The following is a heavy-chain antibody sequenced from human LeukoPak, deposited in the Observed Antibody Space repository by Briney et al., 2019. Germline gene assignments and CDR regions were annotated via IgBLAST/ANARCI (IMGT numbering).Heavy chain of an antibody. D-gene: IGHD3-10*01. CDR3: ARDRGPTMGRGVINYYYYYMDV. CDR2: IYTSGST. CDR1: GGSISSGSYY. J-gene: IGHJ6*03. Sequence: SETLSLTCTVSGGSISSGSYYWSWIRQPAGKGLEWIGRIYTSGSTNYNPSLKSRVTISVDTSKNQFSLKLSSVTAADTAVYYCARDRGPTMGRGVINYYYYYMDVWGKGTTVTISS. V-gene: IGHV4-61*02.